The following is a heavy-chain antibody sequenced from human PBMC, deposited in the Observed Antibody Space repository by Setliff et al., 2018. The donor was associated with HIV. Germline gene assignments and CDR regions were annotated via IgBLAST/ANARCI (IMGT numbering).Heavy chain of an antibody. V-gene: IGHV3-7*05. CDR3: AKEAVSGTYFGSGFDY. D-gene: IGHD1-26*01. J-gene: IGHJ4*02. CDR2: IQQHGSEI. Sequence: PGGSLRLSCAASGYTFSSYWMAWVRQCPGKGLEWVANIQQHGSEIRYADSVKSRFTISRDSAKNFLYLQMNSLTTEDTALYYCAKEAVSGTYFGSGFDYWGQGTLVTVSS. CDR1: GYTFSSYW.